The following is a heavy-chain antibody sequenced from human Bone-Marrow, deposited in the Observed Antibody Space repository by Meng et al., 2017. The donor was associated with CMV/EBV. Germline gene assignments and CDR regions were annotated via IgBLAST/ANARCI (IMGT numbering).Heavy chain of an antibody. CDR2: ISAYNGNT. CDR3: ARGSYDLWSGYSLGLGDY. Sequence: ASVKVSCKASGYTFTSYGISWVRQAPGQGLEWMGWISAYNGNTNYAQKLQGRVTMTTDTSTSTAYMELRSLRSDDTAVYYCARGSYDLWSGYSLGLGDYWGQGTLVTVSS. J-gene: IGHJ4*02. CDR1: GYTFTSYG. D-gene: IGHD3-3*01. V-gene: IGHV1-18*01.